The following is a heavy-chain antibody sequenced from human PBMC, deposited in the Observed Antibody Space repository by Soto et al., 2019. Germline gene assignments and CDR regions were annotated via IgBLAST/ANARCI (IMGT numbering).Heavy chain of an antibody. V-gene: IGHV3-74*01. D-gene: IGHD2-15*01. J-gene: IGHJ4*02. CDR3: ARGLYGASVGYEH. CDR1: GVTFSSYY. CDR2: ISNDGSST. Sequence: GGALRLYCAASGVTFSSYYMHWVRQAPGKGLVWVSRISNDGSSTIYAESVRGRFTISRDSAKNTLSLQMNSLSAEDTAVYYCARGLYGASVGYEHWGQGTLVPVSS.